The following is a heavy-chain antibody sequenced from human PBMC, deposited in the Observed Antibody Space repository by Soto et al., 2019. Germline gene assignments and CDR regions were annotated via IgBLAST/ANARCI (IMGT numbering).Heavy chain of an antibody. J-gene: IGHJ5*02. Sequence: ASVKVSGKASGGTFSSYAISWVRQAPGQGLEWMGGIIPIFGTANYAQKFQGRVTIIADKSTSTAYMELSSLRSEDTAVYYCAASRFGGNWFDPWGQGTLVTVSS. CDR3: AASRFGGNWFDP. D-gene: IGHD3-10*01. V-gene: IGHV1-69*06. CDR2: IIPIFGTA. CDR1: GGTFSSYA.